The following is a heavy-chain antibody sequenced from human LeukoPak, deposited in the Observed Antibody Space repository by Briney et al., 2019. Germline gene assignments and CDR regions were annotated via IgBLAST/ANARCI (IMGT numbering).Heavy chain of an antibody. J-gene: IGHJ6*02. CDR3: ARLPVVTKYFYYGMDV. Sequence: PSETLSLTCTVSGGSLSSYYWSWIRQPPGKGLEWIGYIYYSGSTNYNPSLKSRVTISVDTSKNQFSLKLSSVTAADTAVYYCARLPVVTKYFYYGMDVWGQGTTVTVSS. CDR1: GGSLSSYY. CDR2: IYYSGST. D-gene: IGHD4-23*01. V-gene: IGHV4-59*01.